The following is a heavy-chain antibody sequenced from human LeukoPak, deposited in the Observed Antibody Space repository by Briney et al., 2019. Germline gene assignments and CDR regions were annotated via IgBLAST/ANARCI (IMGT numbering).Heavy chain of an antibody. Sequence: PGGSLRLSCAAPGFTFSSYSMNWVRQAPGKGLEWVSSISSSSSYIYYADSVKGRFTISRDNAKNSLYLQMNSLRAEDTAVYYCASEAGDYYDSSGYYLWGQGTLVTVSS. J-gene: IGHJ4*02. CDR3: ASEAGDYYDSSGYYL. D-gene: IGHD3-22*01. CDR1: GFTFSSYS. CDR2: ISSSSSYI. V-gene: IGHV3-21*01.